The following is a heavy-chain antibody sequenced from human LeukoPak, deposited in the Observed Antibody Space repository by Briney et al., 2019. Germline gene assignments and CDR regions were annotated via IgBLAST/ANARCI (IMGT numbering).Heavy chain of an antibody. Sequence: SETLSLTCTVSGGSISSYYWSWIRQPPGKGLEWIGYIYYSGSAYYNPSLKSRVTVSVDTSKNQFSLRLSSVAAADTAVYYCARIPAYCSGGSCGDYWGQGTLVTVSS. D-gene: IGHD2-15*01. CDR3: ARIPAYCSGGSCGDY. J-gene: IGHJ4*02. CDR1: GGSISSYY. V-gene: IGHV4-59*12. CDR2: IYYSGSA.